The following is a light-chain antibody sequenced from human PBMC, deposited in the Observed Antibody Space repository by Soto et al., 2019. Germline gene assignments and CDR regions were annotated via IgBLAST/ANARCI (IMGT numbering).Light chain of an antibody. CDR3: CSYAGSPYV. CDR2: DVS. J-gene: IGLJ1*01. V-gene: IGLV2-11*01. Sequence: SVLTQPRSVSVSPGQSVAISCTGTSSDVGGYNYVSWYQQHPGKAPKLMIYDVSKRPSGVPDRFSGSKSGNTASLTISGLQAEDEADYYCCSYAGSPYVFGTGTKVTVL. CDR1: SSDVGGYNY.